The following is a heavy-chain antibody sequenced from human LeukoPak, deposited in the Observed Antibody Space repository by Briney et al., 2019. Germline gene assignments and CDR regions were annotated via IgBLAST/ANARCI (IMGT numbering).Heavy chain of an antibody. CDR1: GGSISNNY. Sequence: PSETLSLTCTVSGGSISNNYWSWVRQTPGKGLEWLGYISHSGSTTYNPSLKSRVRISVDTPNSQFSLKLSSVTAADMAVYYCARRPMVSLIPHDAFDIWGQGTMVTVSS. CDR2: ISHSGST. V-gene: IGHV4-59*12. J-gene: IGHJ3*02. CDR3: ARRPMVSLIPHDAFDI. D-gene: IGHD2-21*02.